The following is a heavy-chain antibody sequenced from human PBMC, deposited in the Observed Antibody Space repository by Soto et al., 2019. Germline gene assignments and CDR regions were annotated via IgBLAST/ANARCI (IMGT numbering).Heavy chain of an antibody. CDR1: GGTFNTYP. D-gene: IGHD6-19*01. CDR3: KRGLFGGWGEYFEY. J-gene: IGHJ4*02. Sequence: QVQLVQSGAEVKKPGSSMKVSCKASGGTFNTYPISWVRQAPGQGLEWMGGIIPIFGATHYAQKFQGRVTITAEESTSTAYMDLSRMTSVDTAMYYCKRGLFGGWGEYFEYWSQGTLVTVSS. CDR2: IIPIFGAT. V-gene: IGHV1-69*01.